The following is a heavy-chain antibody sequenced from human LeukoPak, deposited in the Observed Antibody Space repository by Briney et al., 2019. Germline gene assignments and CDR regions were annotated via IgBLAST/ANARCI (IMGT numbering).Heavy chain of an antibody. CDR1: GYSISSGYY. CDR3: ARRVYYYDSSGYNDAFDI. Sequence: PSETLSLTCTVSGYSISSGYYWGWIRQPPGKGLEWIGSIYHSGSTYYNPSLKSRVTISVDTSKNQFSLKLSSVTAADTAVYYCARRVYYYDSSGYNDAFDIWGQGTMVTVSS. J-gene: IGHJ3*02. V-gene: IGHV4-38-2*02. CDR2: IYHSGST. D-gene: IGHD3-22*01.